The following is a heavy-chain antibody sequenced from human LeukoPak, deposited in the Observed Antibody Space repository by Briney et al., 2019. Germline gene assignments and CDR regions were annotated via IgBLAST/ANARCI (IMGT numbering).Heavy chain of an antibody. CDR1: GFTFSSYE. D-gene: IGHD6-19*01. J-gene: IGHJ5*02. V-gene: IGHV3-48*03. Sequence: GGSLRLSCAASGFTFSSYEMNWVRQAPGKGLEWVSYISSSGSTIYYADSVKGRFTISRDNAKNLLYLQMNSLRAEDTAVYYCARGVGQWLTNNWFDPWGQGTLVTVSS. CDR2: ISSSGSTI. CDR3: ARGVGQWLTNNWFDP.